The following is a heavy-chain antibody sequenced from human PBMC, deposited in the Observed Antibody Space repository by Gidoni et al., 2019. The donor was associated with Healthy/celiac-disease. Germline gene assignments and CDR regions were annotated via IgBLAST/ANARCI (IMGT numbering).Heavy chain of an antibody. J-gene: IGHJ3*02. CDR2: INHSGST. V-gene: IGHV4-34*01. D-gene: IGHD3-10*01. CDR1: GGSFSGYY. Sequence: QVQLQQWGAGLLQPSETLSLTCAAYGGSFSGYYWSWIRQPPGKGLEWIGEINHSGSTNYNPSLKSRVTISVDTSKNQFSLKLSSVTAADTAVYYCARAPLRGAFDIWGQGTMVTVSS. CDR3: ARAPLRGAFDI.